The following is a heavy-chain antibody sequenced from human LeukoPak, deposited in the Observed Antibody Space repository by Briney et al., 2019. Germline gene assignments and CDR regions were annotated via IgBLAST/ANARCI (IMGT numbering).Heavy chain of an antibody. CDR3: ARVAKERVGGVYYFDY. J-gene: IGHJ4*02. CDR1: GCTFSDYD. CDR2: IGTAGDT. Sequence: PGGSLRLSCAASGCTFSDYDMHWVRQATGKGLEWVSAIGTAGDTYYTGSVKGRFTISRENAKNSLYLQMNSLRAGDTAVYYCARVAKERVGGVYYFDYWSQGTLVTVSS. D-gene: IGHD1-1*01. V-gene: IGHV3-13*01.